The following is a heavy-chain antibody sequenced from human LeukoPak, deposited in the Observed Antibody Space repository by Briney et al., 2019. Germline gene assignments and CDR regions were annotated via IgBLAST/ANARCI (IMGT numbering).Heavy chain of an antibody. J-gene: IGHJ4*02. CDR3: ARDNGSGSSPIDY. Sequence: SETLSLTCAVYGGSFSGYYWSWIRQPPGKGLEWIGEINHSGSTNYNPSLKSRVTISVDTSKNQFSLKLSSVTAADTAVYYCARDNGSGSSPIDYWGQGTLVTVSS. V-gene: IGHV4-34*01. D-gene: IGHD3-10*01. CDR1: GGSFSGYY. CDR2: INHSGST.